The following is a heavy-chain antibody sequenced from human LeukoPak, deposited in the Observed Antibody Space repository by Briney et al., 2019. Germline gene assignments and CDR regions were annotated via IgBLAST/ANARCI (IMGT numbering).Heavy chain of an antibody. J-gene: IGHJ3*02. V-gene: IGHV4-38-2*02. Sequence: SETLSLTCTVSGYSISSGYYWGWIRQPPGKGLEWIGSIYHSGSTYYNPSLKSRVTISVDTSKNQFSLKLSSVTAADTAVYYCASWTTTLLFDIWGQGTMVTVSS. CDR2: IYHSGST. CDR1: GYSISSGYY. D-gene: IGHD3/OR15-3a*01. CDR3: ASWTTTLLFDI.